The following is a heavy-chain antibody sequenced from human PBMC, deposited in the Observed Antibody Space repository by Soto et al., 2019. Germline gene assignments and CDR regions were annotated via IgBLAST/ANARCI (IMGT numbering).Heavy chain of an antibody. Sequence: PSETLSLTCTVSGGSISSYYWSWIRQPPGKGLEWIGYIYYSGSTNYNPSLKSRVTISVDTSKNQFSLKLSSVTAADTAVYYCAREDCSSTSCNFDYWGQGTLVTVSS. CDR3: AREDCSSTSCNFDY. V-gene: IGHV4-59*01. CDR2: IYYSGST. CDR1: GGSISSYY. J-gene: IGHJ4*02. D-gene: IGHD2-2*01.